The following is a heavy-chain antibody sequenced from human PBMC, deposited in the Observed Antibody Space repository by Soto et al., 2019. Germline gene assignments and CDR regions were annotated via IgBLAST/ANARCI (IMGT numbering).Heavy chain of an antibody. CDR3: ARDLRTIFGVVPYYYGMDV. J-gene: IGHJ6*02. CDR2: IIPIFGTA. CDR1: GGTFSSYA. D-gene: IGHD3-3*01. V-gene: IGHV1-69*13. Sequence: ASVKVSCKASGGTFSSYAISWVRQAPGQGLEWMGGIIPIFGTANYAQKFQGRVTITADESTSTAYMELSSLRSEDTAVYYCARDLRTIFGVVPYYYGMDVWGQGTTVTVSS.